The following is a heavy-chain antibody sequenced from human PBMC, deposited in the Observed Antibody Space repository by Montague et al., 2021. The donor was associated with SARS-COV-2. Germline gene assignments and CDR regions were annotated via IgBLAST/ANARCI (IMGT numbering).Heavy chain of an antibody. Sequence: SLRLSCAASGFTFSSYEMNWVRQAPGKGLEWVSYISSSGSTIYYADSVKGRFTISRDNAKNSLYLQMNSLRAEDTAVYYCARDGGSRCDSSGYCPYDYYGMDVWGQGTTVTDSS. D-gene: IGHD3-22*01. CDR2: ISSSGSTI. V-gene: IGHV3-48*03. J-gene: IGHJ6*02. CDR1: GFTFSSYE. CDR3: ARDGGSRCDSSGYCPYDYYGMDV.